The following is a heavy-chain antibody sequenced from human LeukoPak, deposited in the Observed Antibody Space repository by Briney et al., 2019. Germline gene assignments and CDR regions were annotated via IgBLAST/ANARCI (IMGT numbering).Heavy chain of an antibody. V-gene: IGHV3-53*01. CDR2: IYIDGTT. CDR3: ARGPRYSFY. CDR1: GFIVSHNY. D-gene: IGHD6-13*01. J-gene: IGHJ4*02. Sequence: QSGGSLRLSCAASGFIVSHNYMTWVRQAPGKGLEWISVIYIDGTTYYADSVKGRFTISRGQANNTLYLQMNTLRDEDTAVYYCARGPRYSFYWGQGTLVSVSS.